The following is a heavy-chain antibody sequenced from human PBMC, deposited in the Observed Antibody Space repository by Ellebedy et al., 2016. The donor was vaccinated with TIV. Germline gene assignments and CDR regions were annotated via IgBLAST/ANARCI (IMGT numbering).Heavy chain of an antibody. CDR3: ARESVVVAAATASYFDY. CDR2: ISSSSSYI. V-gene: IGHV3-21*01. CDR1: GFTFSSYS. Sequence: GESLKISCAASGFTFSSYSMNWVRQAPGKGLEWVSSISSSSSYIYYADSVKGRFTISRDNAKNSLYLQMNSLRAEDTAVYYCARESVVVAAATASYFDYWGQGTLVTVSS. J-gene: IGHJ4*02. D-gene: IGHD2-15*01.